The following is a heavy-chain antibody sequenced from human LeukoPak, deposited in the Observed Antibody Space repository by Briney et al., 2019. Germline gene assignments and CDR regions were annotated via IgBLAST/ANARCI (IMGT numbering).Heavy chain of an antibody. Sequence: PGGSLRLSCAASGFTFSSYEMNRVRQAPGKGLEWVSYISSSGSTIYYADSVKGRFTISRDNAKNSLYLQMNSLRAEDTAVYYCARAARRYSGYNYWGQGTLVTVSS. CDR1: GFTFSSYE. D-gene: IGHD5-12*01. J-gene: IGHJ4*02. CDR2: ISSSGSTI. CDR3: ARAARRYSGYNY. V-gene: IGHV3-48*03.